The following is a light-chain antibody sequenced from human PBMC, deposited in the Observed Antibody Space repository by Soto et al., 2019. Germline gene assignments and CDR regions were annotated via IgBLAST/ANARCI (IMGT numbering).Light chain of an antibody. CDR2: EVN. CDR3: NSYGGRDNLM. V-gene: IGLV2-8*01. J-gene: IGLJ3*02. Sequence: QSALTQPPSASGSPGQSVTISCTGTSSDIGAYNYVSWFQQHPGEAPKLIISEVNKRPSGVPDRFSGSKSGNTASLTVSGLQAEDEADDSCNSYGGRDNLMFGGGTKLTV. CDR1: SSDIGAYNY.